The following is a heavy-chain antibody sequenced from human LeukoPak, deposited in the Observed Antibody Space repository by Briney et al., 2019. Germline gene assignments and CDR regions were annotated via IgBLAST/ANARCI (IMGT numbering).Heavy chain of an antibody. CDR3: ARDPSRTLDY. V-gene: IGHV3-33*08. CDR2: ISYDGSNK. CDR1: GFTFSSYG. J-gene: IGHJ4*02. Sequence: PGRSLRLSCAASGFTFSSYGIHWVRQAPGKGLEWVAVISYDGSNKYFADSVKGRFSISRDDSKNTLYLQMNSLRAGDTAVYYCARDPSRTLDYWGQGTLVTVSS.